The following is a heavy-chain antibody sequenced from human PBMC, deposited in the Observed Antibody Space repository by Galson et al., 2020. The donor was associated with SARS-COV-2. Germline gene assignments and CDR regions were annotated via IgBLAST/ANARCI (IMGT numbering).Heavy chain of an antibody. CDR3: ARTYGSGSYYDPRYYFDY. D-gene: IGHD3-10*01. CDR1: GGSISSSSYY. CDR2: IYYSGST. Sequence: SETLSLTCTVSGGSISSSSYYWGWIRQPPGKGLEWIGSIYYSGSTYYNPSLKSRVTISVDTSKNQFSLKLSSVTAADTAVYYCARTYGSGSYYDPRYYFDYWGQGTRVTVSS. V-gene: IGHV4-39*01. J-gene: IGHJ4*02.